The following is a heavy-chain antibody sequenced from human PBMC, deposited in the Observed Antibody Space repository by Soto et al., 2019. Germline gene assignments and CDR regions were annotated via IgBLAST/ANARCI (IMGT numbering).Heavy chain of an antibody. V-gene: IGHV4-34*01. D-gene: IGHD1-1*01. CDR2: MSHSGGT. CDR1: GGSVSSGSYY. J-gene: IGHJ3*02. CDR3: ARVERGTATTVVDAFDI. Sequence: QVQLQQWGAGLLKPSETLSLTCAVYGGSVSSGSYYWSWIRQPPGKGLEWIGEMSHSGGTHVNPSLKSRVTKSVETSKNQFSLKMSSVTAADTALYYCARVERGTATTVVDAFDIWGPGTMVTVSS.